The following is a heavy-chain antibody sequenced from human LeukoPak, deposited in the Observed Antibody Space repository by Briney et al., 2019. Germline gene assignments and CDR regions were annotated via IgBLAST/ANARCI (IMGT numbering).Heavy chain of an antibody. Sequence: KTSETLSLTCTVSGGSISTYYWSWIRQPPGKGLEWIGYVYYSGSTDYNPSLKSRVTISVDTSKNQFSLKLTSVTAADTAVYYCSRRALDTSGSYYNPQPFEYWGQGTLVTVSS. J-gene: IGHJ4*02. CDR2: VYYSGST. CDR1: GGSISTYY. D-gene: IGHD3-10*01. V-gene: IGHV4-59*01. CDR3: SRRALDTSGSYYNPQPFEY.